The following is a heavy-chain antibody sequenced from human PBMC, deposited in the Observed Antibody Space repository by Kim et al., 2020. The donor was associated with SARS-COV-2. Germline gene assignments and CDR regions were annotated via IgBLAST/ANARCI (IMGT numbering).Heavy chain of an antibody. J-gene: IGHJ4*02. V-gene: IGHV3-33*05. Sequence: GGSLRLSCAASGFTFSSYGMHWVRQAPGKGLAWVAVISSDGSNNYSADSVQGRFTISRANSQTTLSLQMNSLRAEDTAVYYCARDRPLLLYSSGWYSYYFDYWGQGTLGTVST. CDR3: ARDRPLLLYSSGWYSYYFDY. CDR1: GFTFSSYG. D-gene: IGHD6-19*01. CDR2: ISSDGSNN.